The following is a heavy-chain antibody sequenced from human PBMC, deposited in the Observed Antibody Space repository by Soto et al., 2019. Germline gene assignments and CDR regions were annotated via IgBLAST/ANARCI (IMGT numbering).Heavy chain of an antibody. CDR2: ISGSGGST. V-gene: IGHV3-23*01. CDR3: AKATPVLRFLSYFDY. CDR1: GFTFSSYA. Sequence: GGSLRLSCAASGFTFSSYAMSWVRQAPGKGLEWVSAISGSGGSTYYADSVKGRFTISRDNSKNTLYLQMNSLRAEDTAIYYCAKATPVLRFLSYFDYWGQGTLVTVSS. J-gene: IGHJ4*02. D-gene: IGHD3-3*01.